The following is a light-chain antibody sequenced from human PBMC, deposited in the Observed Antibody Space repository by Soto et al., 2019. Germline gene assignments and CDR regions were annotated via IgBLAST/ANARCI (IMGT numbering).Light chain of an antibody. CDR2: EVS. CDR3: ISYSSSYTLGV. Sequence: QSVLTQPASVSGSPGQSITISCTGTSSDVGDYTYVSWYQQHPGKAPKLLIYEVSNRPSGVSNRFSGSKSGNTASLTISGLQADDEADYYCISYSSSYTLGVFGGGTKLTVL. J-gene: IGLJ3*02. V-gene: IGLV2-14*01. CDR1: SSDVGDYTY.